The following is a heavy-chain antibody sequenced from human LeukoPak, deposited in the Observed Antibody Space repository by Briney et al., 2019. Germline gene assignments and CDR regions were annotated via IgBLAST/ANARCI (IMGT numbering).Heavy chain of an antibody. Sequence: GGSLRLSCAASGFTFSSYGMHWVRQAPGKGLEWVAVISYDGSNKYYADSVKGRFTISRDNSKNTLYLQMNSLRAEDTAVYYCAKEGTGTFYHYYYYMDVWGKGTTVTVSS. J-gene: IGHJ6*03. CDR2: ISYDGSNK. V-gene: IGHV3-30*18. D-gene: IGHD2-8*02. CDR1: GFTFSSYG. CDR3: AKEGTGTFYHYYYYMDV.